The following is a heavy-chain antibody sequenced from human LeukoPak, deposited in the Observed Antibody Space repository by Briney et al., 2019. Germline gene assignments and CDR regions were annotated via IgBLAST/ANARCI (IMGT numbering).Heavy chain of an antibody. CDR1: GFSFNNDW. J-gene: IGHJ6*02. CDR2: ISGSGGST. CDR3: AKDQPRPYYYYGMDV. Sequence: PGGSLRLSCATSGFSFNNDWMDWVRQAPGKGLEWVSAISGSGGSTYYADSVKGRFTISRDNSKNTLYLQMNSLRAEDTAVYYCAKDQPRPYYYYGMDVWGQGTTVTVSS. V-gene: IGHV3-23*01.